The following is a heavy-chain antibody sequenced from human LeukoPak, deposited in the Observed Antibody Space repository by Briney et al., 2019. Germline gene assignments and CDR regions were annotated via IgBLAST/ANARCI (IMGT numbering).Heavy chain of an antibody. V-gene: IGHV3-7*01. D-gene: IGHD1-26*01. CDR2: IKPDGSDK. CDR1: GFTLSNYY. CDR3: ARDREVGATIHDY. Sequence: GGSLRLSCAASGFTLSNYYMSWVRQAPGKGLEWVANIKPDGSDKSYVDSVKGRFTISRDNAENSLYLQMSSRRVEDTAVYFCARDREVGATIHDYWGQGTLVTVSS. J-gene: IGHJ4*02.